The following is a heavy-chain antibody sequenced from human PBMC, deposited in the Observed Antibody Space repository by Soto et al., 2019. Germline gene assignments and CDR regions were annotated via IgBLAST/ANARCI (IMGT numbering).Heavy chain of an antibody. CDR1: GFTFNNYG. D-gene: IGHD2-2*01. V-gene: IGHV3-21*04. CDR2: VSKSDYT. CDR3: AREDSIIIPAVSDF. J-gene: IGHJ4*02. Sequence: KAGGSLRLSCVVSGFTFNNYGINWVRQAPGKGLEWVSTVSKSDYTYYSDSVKGRFTISRDNAKNTVSLQMNTLRAEDTAVYYCAREDSIIIPAVSDFRGQGTLVTVSS.